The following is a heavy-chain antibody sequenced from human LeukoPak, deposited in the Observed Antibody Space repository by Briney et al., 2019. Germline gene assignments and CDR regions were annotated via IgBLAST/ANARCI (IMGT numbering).Heavy chain of an antibody. CDR3: ARDGLAAAGNAFDI. Sequence: SETLSLTCTVSGYSISNGYYWGWIRQPPGKGLEWVGSISHRGSTYYNPSLRSRITISLDRSKQKFSLKLTSVTAADTAVYYCARDGLAAAGNAFDIWGQGTMVTVSS. J-gene: IGHJ3*02. D-gene: IGHD6-13*01. CDR1: GYSISNGYY. CDR2: ISHRGST. V-gene: IGHV4-38-2*02.